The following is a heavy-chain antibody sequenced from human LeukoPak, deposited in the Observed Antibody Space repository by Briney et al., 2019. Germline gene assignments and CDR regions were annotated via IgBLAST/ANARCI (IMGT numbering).Heavy chain of an antibody. J-gene: IGHJ1*01. V-gene: IGHV1-2*02. D-gene: IGHD3-10*01. CDR3: ARELSMVGGVPGGGFQH. CDR2: INPNSGGT. CDR1: EYTLSGHY. Sequence: ASVKVSCKASEYTLSGHYMHWVRQAPGQGLEWMGWINPNSGGTIYVQNFQGRVTMTRDTSGTTVYMDLSSLRSDDTAVYYCARELSMVGGVPGGGFQHWGQGTLVIVSS.